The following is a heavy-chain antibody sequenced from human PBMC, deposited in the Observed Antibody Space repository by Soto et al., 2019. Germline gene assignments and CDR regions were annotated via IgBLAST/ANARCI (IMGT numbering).Heavy chain of an antibody. Sequence: SGPTLVNPTETVTLTCTVSGFSLSTARMGVSWIRQPPGKALEWLAHIFSNDEKSYSTSLKSRLTISKDTSKSQVVLTMTNMEPVDTATYYCARIGTAMVKGYYYGMDVWGQGTTVTVSS. V-gene: IGHV2-26*01. J-gene: IGHJ6*02. CDR3: ARIGTAMVKGYYYGMDV. CDR2: IFSNDEK. D-gene: IGHD5-18*01. CDR1: GFSLSTARMG.